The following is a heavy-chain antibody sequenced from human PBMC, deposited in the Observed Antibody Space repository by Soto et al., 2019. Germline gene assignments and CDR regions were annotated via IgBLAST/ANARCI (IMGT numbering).Heavy chain of an antibody. CDR3: ARGSLTKMSFDI. V-gene: IGHV4-61*01. CDR1: GGSVNSGSYY. Sequence: QVQLQESGPGLVKPSETLSLTCTVSGGSVNSGSYYWSWIRQPPGKGLEWIGYIYYTGSTNYNPPLKSRVTISVDTSKNQFSLKMQSVTAADTAVYYCARGSLTKMSFDIWGQGTMVTVSS. D-gene: IGHD4-4*01. CDR2: IYYTGST. J-gene: IGHJ3*02.